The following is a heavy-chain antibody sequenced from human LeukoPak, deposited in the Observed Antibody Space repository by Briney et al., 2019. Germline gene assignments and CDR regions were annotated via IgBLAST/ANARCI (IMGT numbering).Heavy chain of an antibody. D-gene: IGHD3-9*01. CDR1: GYSISSGYY. J-gene: IGHJ4*02. CDR3: ARSGYYDILTGYLVFDY. CDR2: VYYSGST. V-gene: IGHV4-38-2*02. Sequence: PSETLSLTCTVSGYSISSGYYWGWIRQPPGKGLEWIGSVYYSGSTYYNPSLKSRVTISVDTSKNQFSLKLSSVTAADTAVYYCARSGYYDILTGYLVFDYWGQGTLVTVSS.